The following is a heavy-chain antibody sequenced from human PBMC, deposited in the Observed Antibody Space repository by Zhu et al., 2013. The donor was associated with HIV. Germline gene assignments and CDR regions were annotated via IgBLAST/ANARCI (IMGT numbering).Heavy chain of an antibody. CDR3: ARAGSRDYVYHAFDL. D-gene: IGHD4-17*01. CDR2: INTSAGGT. J-gene: IGHJ3*01. V-gene: IGHV1-46*01. CDR1: GYRFTDKY. Sequence: QVKLVHSGAEVKKPGASVKVSCQASGYRFTDKYIHWVRQVPGQGLEWMGVINTSAGGTRYAQDFEGRVIMTRDTSTSTVSMELSSLRSEDTAVYYCARAGSRDYVYHAFDLWGQGTRVTVSA.